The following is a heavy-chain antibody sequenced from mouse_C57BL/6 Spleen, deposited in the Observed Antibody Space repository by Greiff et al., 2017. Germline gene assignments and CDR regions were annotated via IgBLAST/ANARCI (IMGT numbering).Heavy chain of an antibody. J-gene: IGHJ2*01. CDR3: ARSATTVGDY. Sequence: QVQLQQSGAELVMPGASVKLSCKASGYTFTSYCMHWVKQRPGQGLEWIGEIDPSDSYTNYNQKFKGKSTLTVDKSSSPAYMQVSSLTSEDSAVYYGARSATTVGDYWGQGTTLTVSS. CDR2: IDPSDSYT. D-gene: IGHD1-1*01. V-gene: IGHV1-69*01. CDR1: GYTFTSYC.